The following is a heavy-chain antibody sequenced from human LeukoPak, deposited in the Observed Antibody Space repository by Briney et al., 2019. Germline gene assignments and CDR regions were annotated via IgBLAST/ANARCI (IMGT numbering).Heavy chain of an antibody. Sequence: PGGSLRLSCAASGFTFSSHGMHWVRQAPGKALEWVAVIWYDGSNKYYADSVKGRFTISRDNAKNSLFLQMNSPRAEDTAVYYCARGQGLQLKSGSDYWGQGTLVTVSS. V-gene: IGHV3-33*01. CDR3: ARGQGLQLKSGSDY. CDR1: GFTFSSHG. CDR2: IWYDGSNK. D-gene: IGHD5-24*01. J-gene: IGHJ4*02.